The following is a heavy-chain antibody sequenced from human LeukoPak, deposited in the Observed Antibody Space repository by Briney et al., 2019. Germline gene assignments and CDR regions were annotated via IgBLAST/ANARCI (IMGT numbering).Heavy chain of an antibody. Sequence: PGGSLRLSCAASGYAFSSYVMTWVRQAPGKGLEWVSGISGSGGSTYDADSVKGRFTVSRDNSKSTLYLQLNSLRAEDTAVYYCARDLGDGYLANDYWGQGTLVTVSS. CDR1: GYAFSSYV. J-gene: IGHJ4*02. V-gene: IGHV3-23*01. D-gene: IGHD5-24*01. CDR3: ARDLGDGYLANDY. CDR2: ISGSGGST.